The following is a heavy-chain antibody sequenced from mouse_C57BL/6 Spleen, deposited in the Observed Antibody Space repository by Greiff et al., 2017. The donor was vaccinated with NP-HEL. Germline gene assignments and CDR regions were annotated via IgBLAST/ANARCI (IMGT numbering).Heavy chain of an antibody. Sequence: QVQLKQSGAELVRPGASVTLSCKASGYTFTDYEMHWVKQTPVHGLEWIGAIDPETGGTAYNQKFKGKAILTADKSSSTAYMELRSLTSEDSAVYYCTSVLRNYYAMDYWGQGTSVTVSS. V-gene: IGHV1-15*01. D-gene: IGHD1-1*01. CDR1: GYTFTDYE. J-gene: IGHJ4*01. CDR3: TSVLRNYYAMDY. CDR2: IDPETGGT.